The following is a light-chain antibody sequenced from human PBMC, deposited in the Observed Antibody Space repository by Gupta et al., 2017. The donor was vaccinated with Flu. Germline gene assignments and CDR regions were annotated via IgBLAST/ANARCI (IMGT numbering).Light chain of an antibody. V-gene: IGKV4-1*01. CDR1: QSCLYSSNNKNY. CDR2: WAS. J-gene: IGKJ1*01. Sequence: SLGERATINCKSSQSCLYSSNNKNYLAWYQQKPGQPPKLLIYWASTRESGVPDRFSGSGSGTDFTLTISSLHAEDVAVYYCQQYDSTPRTFGQGTKVEIK. CDR3: QQYDSTPRT.